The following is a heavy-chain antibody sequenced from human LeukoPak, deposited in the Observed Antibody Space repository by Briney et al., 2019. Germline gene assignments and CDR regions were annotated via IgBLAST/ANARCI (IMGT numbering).Heavy chain of an antibody. CDR1: GFTFSSYS. D-gene: IGHD1-20*01. J-gene: IGHJ4*02. CDR2: ISSSSSYI. CDR3: ARVRGNWRTSPFDY. V-gene: IGHV3-21*01. Sequence: GGSLRLSCAASGFTFSSYSMNWVRQAPGKGLEWVSSISSSSSYIYYADSVKGRFTTSRDNAKNSLYLQMNSLRAEDTAVYYCARVRGNWRTSPFDYWGQGTLVTVSS.